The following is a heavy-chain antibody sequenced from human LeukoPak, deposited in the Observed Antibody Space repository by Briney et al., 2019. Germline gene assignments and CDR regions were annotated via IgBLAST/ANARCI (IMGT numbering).Heavy chain of an antibody. D-gene: IGHD3-3*01. CDR3: ARGRVFWSGYYIDY. Sequence: SETLSLTCAVYGGSFSGYYWSWIRQPPGKGLEWIGEINHSGSTNYNPSLKSRVTISVDTSKNQFSLKLSSVTAADTAVYYCARGRVFWSGYYIDYWGQGTLVTVSS. J-gene: IGHJ4*02. CDR2: INHSGST. CDR1: GGSFSGYY. V-gene: IGHV4-34*01.